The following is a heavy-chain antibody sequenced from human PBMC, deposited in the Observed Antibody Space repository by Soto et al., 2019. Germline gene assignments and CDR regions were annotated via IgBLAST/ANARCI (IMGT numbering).Heavy chain of an antibody. V-gene: IGHV3-21*01. CDR3: ASPPGYCSGGSCLVV. CDR2: ISSSSSYI. CDR1: GFTFSSYS. J-gene: IGHJ3*01. D-gene: IGHD2-15*01. Sequence: GGSLRLSCAASGFTFSSYSMNWVRQAPGKGLEWVSSISSSSSYIYYADSVKGRFTISRDNAKNSLYLQMNSLRAEDTAVYYCASPPGYCSGGSCLVVWGQGTMVTVSS.